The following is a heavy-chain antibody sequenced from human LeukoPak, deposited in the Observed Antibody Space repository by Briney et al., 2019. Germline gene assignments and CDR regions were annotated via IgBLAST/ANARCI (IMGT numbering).Heavy chain of an antibody. CDR1: GGSISSGSYY. Sequence: SQTLSLTCTVSGGSISSGSYYWSWIRQPAGKGLEWIGRIYTSGSTNYNPSLKSRVTISVDTSKNQFSLKLSSVTAADTAVYYCARDGPPRITIFGVVITNWFDPWGQGTLVTVSS. CDR2: IYTSGST. V-gene: IGHV4-61*02. D-gene: IGHD3-3*01. CDR3: ARDGPPRITIFGVVITNWFDP. J-gene: IGHJ5*02.